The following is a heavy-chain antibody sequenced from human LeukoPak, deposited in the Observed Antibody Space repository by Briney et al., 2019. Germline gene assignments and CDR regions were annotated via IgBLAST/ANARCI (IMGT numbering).Heavy chain of an antibody. D-gene: IGHD4-17*01. V-gene: IGHV4-31*03. CDR2: IYYSGST. CDR1: GXSISSGGYY. Sequence: SQTLSLTCTVSGXSISSGGYYWSWIRQHPGKGLEWIGYIYYSGSTNYNPSLKSRVTISVDTSKNQFSLKLSSVTAANTAVYYCARSGDYGDPYYFDYWGQGTLVTVSS. J-gene: IGHJ4*02. CDR3: ARSGDYGDPYYFDY.